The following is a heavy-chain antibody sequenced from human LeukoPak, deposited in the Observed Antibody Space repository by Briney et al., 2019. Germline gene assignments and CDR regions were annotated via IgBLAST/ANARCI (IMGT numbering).Heavy chain of an antibody. CDR3: AKCTSGWYGDGMDV. Sequence: GGSLRLSCEASGFTFSNYAMSWVRQAPGKGLEWVSVISGSGGSTYYGDSVKGRFTISRDNSKNTLYLQMNSLRAEDTAVYYCAKCTSGWYGDGMDVWGQGTTVTV. CDR2: ISGSGGST. J-gene: IGHJ6*02. CDR1: GFTFSNYA. V-gene: IGHV3-23*01. D-gene: IGHD6-19*01.